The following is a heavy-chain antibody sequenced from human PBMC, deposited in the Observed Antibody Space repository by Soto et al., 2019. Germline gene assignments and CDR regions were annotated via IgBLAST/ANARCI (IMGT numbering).Heavy chain of an antibody. Sequence: PGESLKISCKGSGYSFTSYWIGWVRQMPGKGLEWMGIIYPGDSDTRYSPSFQGQVTISADKSISTAYLQWSSLKASDTAMYYCARRSPGAAIIGGFYYFDYWGQGTLVTVSS. V-gene: IGHV5-51*01. CDR1: GYSFTSYW. CDR3: ARRSPGAAIIGGFYYFDY. J-gene: IGHJ4*02. D-gene: IGHD3-3*01. CDR2: IYPGDSDT.